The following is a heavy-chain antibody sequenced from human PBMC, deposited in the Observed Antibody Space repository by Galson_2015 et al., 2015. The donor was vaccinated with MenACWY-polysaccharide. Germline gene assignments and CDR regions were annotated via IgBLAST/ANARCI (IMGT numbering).Heavy chain of an antibody. J-gene: IGHJ5*02. V-gene: IGHV4-31*03. D-gene: IGHD4-17*01. Sequence: TLSLTCSVSGGSISSAGYHWTWLRQHPGKGLEWIGYIFNRGGTNSNPSLKSRVTVSADRSNNQFSLKLTSLTAADTAVYYCAGIPSTMTSFGWFGPWGQGSLVTVSS. CDR2: IFNRGGT. CDR1: GGSISSAGYH. CDR3: AGIPSTMTSFGWFGP.